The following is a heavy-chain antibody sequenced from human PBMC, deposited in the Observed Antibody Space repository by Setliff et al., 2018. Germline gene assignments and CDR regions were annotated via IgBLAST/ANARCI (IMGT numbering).Heavy chain of an antibody. Sequence: SETLSLTCTVSGGSISSSSHYWGWLRQPPGKGLERIGSISYSGTTYHNRSLRSRVTISIDTSKNQFSLNLRSVTTADTAVYYCARHFYPPDFFAHWGQGLLVTVSS. CDR1: GGSISSSSHY. J-gene: IGHJ4*02. V-gene: IGHV4-39*01. D-gene: IGHD3-3*01. CDR2: ISYSGTT. CDR3: ARHFYPPDFFAH.